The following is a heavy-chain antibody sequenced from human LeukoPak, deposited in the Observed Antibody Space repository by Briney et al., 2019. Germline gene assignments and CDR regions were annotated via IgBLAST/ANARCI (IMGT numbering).Heavy chain of an antibody. CDR3: ARGSSGYYFDY. J-gene: IGHJ4*02. Sequence: SDTLSLICTVWGYSIRIGYYWGWIRPPPGKGLEWIGNIYQSGSTFYNPSLKRRLTISVDSPKNQFSLKLSSVTAADTAVYYCARGSSGYYFDYWGQGTLVTVSS. D-gene: IGHD3-22*01. CDR1: GYSIRIGYY. V-gene: IGHV4-38-2*02. CDR2: IYQSGST.